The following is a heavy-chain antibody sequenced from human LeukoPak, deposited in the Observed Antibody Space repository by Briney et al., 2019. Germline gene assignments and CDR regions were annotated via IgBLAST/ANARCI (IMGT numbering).Heavy chain of an antibody. V-gene: IGHV3-NL1*01. CDR1: GFTFDDYA. Sequence: PGGSLRLSCAASGFTFDDYAMHWVRQAPGKGLEWVSFIYSGGSTYYTDSVKGRFTISRDNSKNTLYLQMNSLRAEDTAVYYCARDGDSSGYYGGYFDYWGQGTLVTVSS. CDR3: ARDGDSSGYYGGYFDY. J-gene: IGHJ4*02. D-gene: IGHD3-22*01. CDR2: IYSGGST.